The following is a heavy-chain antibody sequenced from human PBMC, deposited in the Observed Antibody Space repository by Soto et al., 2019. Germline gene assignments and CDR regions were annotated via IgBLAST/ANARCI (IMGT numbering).Heavy chain of an antibody. CDR1: GFTFSSYW. CDR2: INTDGIST. J-gene: IGHJ4*02. Sequence: GGSLRLSCAASGFTFSSYWMHWVRQVPGKGLVWVSRINTDGISTTYADSVKGRFTISRDNAKNTLYLHLNSLRADDTALYYCARAAPNWYAPFDYWGQGTLVTVSS. V-gene: IGHV3-74*01. CDR3: ARAAPNWYAPFDY. D-gene: IGHD1-1*01.